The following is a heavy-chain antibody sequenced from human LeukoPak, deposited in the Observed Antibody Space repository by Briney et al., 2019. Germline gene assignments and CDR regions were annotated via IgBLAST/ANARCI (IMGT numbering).Heavy chain of an antibody. Sequence: SQTLSLTCTASGGFIRSSSYYWGWIRQPPGKGLEWIGSIYYSGSTYYNPSLKSRVTISVDTSKNQFSLKLSSVTAADTAVYYCAVVPAAIRGITNWFDPWGQGTLVTVSS. CDR3: AVVPAAIRGITNWFDP. CDR2: IYYSGST. CDR1: GGFIRSSSYY. D-gene: IGHD2-2*01. V-gene: IGHV4-39*07. J-gene: IGHJ5*02.